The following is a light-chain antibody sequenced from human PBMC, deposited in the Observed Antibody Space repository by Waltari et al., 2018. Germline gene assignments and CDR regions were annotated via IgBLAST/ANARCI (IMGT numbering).Light chain of an antibody. Sequence: DIVMTQSPLSLPVTPGEPASISCRSSQSLLNGNGYNYLDWYLQRPGQSPQLLIYLGSNRASGVPDRFSGSGSGTDFTLKISRVEAEDVGVYYCMQTLQTPFTFGQGTRLEIK. CDR1: QSLLNGNGYNY. CDR3: MQTLQTPFT. J-gene: IGKJ5*01. V-gene: IGKV2-28*01. CDR2: LGS.